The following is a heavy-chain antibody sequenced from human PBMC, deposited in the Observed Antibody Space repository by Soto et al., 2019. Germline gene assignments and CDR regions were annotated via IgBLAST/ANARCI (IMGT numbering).Heavy chain of an antibody. CDR2: ISYDGSDK. D-gene: IGHD6-13*01. V-gene: IGHV3-30*03. CDR3: GAGQYFSDY. Sequence: QVQLVESGGGVVQPGRSLRLSCAASGLTFSSYGMHWVRQAPGKGLEWVALISYDGSDKYYADSVKGRFTISRDNSKNARYMQMNRVRVEDSAVEYCGAGQYFSDYWGQGTLVTVSS. J-gene: IGHJ4*02. CDR1: GLTFSSYG.